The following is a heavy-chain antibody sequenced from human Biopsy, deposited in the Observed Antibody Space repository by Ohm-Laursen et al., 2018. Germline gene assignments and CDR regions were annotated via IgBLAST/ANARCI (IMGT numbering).Heavy chain of an antibody. V-gene: IGHV4-39*01. CDR3: ARHPTGFWFDP. J-gene: IGHJ5*02. CDR2: IFYSGIT. CDR1: GGSVSSNVAY. Sequence: GTLSLTCPVSGGSVSSNVAYWAWIRQPPGKGLESIGSIFYSGITYYNPSLQSRVTMSVDTSTNQFSLNLTSVTAADTAVYYCARHPTGFWFDPWGQGTLVIVSS.